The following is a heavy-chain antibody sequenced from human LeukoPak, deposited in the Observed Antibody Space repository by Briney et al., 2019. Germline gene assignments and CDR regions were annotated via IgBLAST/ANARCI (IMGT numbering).Heavy chain of an antibody. CDR3: ARAPPRAWWYFDC. CDR1: GFTFSDYY. Sequence: GGSLRLSCAASGFTFSDYYMSWIRQAPGKGLEWVSYISSSASTIYYADSVKGRFTISRDNARNSLYLQMNSLRAEDTAVYYCARAPPRAWWYFDCWGQGTLVTVSS. V-gene: IGHV3-11*04. CDR2: ISSSASTI. D-gene: IGHD2-15*01. J-gene: IGHJ4*02.